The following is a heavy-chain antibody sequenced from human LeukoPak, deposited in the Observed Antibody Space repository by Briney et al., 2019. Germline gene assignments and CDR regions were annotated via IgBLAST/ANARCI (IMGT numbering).Heavy chain of an antibody. Sequence: NPGESLKISCKGSGYSFTSYWIGWVRQMPGKGLEWMGIIHPGDSDTRYSPSFQGQVTISADKSISTAYLQWSSLKASDTAMYYCARRGYCSGGSCPNWFDPWGQGTLVTVSS. J-gene: IGHJ5*02. V-gene: IGHV5-51*01. CDR2: IHPGDSDT. CDR3: ARRGYCSGGSCPNWFDP. D-gene: IGHD2-15*01. CDR1: GYSFTSYW.